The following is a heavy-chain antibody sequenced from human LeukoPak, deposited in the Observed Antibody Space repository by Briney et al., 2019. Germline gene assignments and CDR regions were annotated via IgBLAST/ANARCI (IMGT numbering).Heavy chain of an antibody. CDR3: ARIEFGELTFDY. V-gene: IGHV1-46*01. CDR1: GYTFTSYY. J-gene: IGHJ4*02. CDR2: INPSGGST. Sequence: ASVKVSCKASGYTFTSYYMHWVRQAPGQGLEWMGIINPSGGSTNYAQKLQGRVTMTTDTSTSTAYMELRSLRSDDTAVYYCARIEFGELTFDYWGQGTLVTVSS. D-gene: IGHD3-10*01.